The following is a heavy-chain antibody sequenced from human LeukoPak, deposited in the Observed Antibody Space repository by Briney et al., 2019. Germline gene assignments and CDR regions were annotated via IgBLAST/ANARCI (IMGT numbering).Heavy chain of an antibody. CDR3: ARVGLSHYDILTGYRASDAFDI. D-gene: IGHD3-9*01. J-gene: IGHJ3*02. CDR1: GGSISSYY. CDR2: IYYSGST. V-gene: IGHV4-59*01. Sequence: PSETLSLTCTVSGGSISSYYWSWIRQPPGKGLEWIGYIYYSGSTNYNPSLKSRVTISVDTSKNQFSLKLSSVTAADTAVYYCARVGLSHYDILTGYRASDAFDIWGQGTMVTVSS.